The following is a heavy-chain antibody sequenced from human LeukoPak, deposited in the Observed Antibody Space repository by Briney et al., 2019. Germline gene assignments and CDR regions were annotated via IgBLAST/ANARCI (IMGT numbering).Heavy chain of an antibody. Sequence: SGGSLRLSCAASGFTFSNAWMNWVRQAPGKGLEWVGRIKSKTDGGTTDYAAPVKGRFTISRDDPKNTLYLQMNSLKTEDTAVYYCSTTYYYDSSEGYWGQGTLVTVSS. CDR3: STTYYYDSSEGY. J-gene: IGHJ4*02. D-gene: IGHD3-22*01. CDR2: IKSKTDGGTT. CDR1: GFTFSNAW. V-gene: IGHV3-15*07.